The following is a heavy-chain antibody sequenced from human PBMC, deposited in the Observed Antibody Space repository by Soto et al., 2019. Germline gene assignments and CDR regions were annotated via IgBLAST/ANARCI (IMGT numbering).Heavy chain of an antibody. Sequence: QVHLQQWGAGLLKPSKTLSLTCAVYGGSFSGYYWSWIRQPPVKGLEWIGEINHSGITNFNPSLKSRVSISVDTSKKQFSLKLSSVTAADTAVYYCAAHLKTTVTAYWYFDLWGRGTLVTVSS. CDR2: INHSGIT. D-gene: IGHD4-17*01. V-gene: IGHV4-34*01. CDR3: AAHLKTTVTAYWYFDL. J-gene: IGHJ2*01. CDR1: GGSFSGYY.